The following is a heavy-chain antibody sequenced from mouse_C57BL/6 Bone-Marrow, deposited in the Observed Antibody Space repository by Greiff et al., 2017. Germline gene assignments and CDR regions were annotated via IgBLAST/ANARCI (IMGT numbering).Heavy chain of an antibody. CDR2: IDPENGDT. Sequence: VQLQQSGAELVRPGASVKLSCTASGFNIKDDYMHWVKQRPEQGLEWIGWIDPENGDTEYAPKFQGKATITADTSSNPAYLPLSSLTSEDTAVYYCTTPYYYGSSFPFDYWGQGTTLTVSS. D-gene: IGHD1-1*01. CDR1: GFNIKDDY. V-gene: IGHV14-4*01. CDR3: TTPYYYGSSFPFDY. J-gene: IGHJ2*01.